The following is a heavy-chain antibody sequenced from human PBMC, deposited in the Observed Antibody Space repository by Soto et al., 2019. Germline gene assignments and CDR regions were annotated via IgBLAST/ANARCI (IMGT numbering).Heavy chain of an antibody. CDR3: ARDHSIAAGLYYGMDV. CDR1: GGSVSSGSYY. V-gene: IGHV4-61*01. D-gene: IGHD6-13*01. J-gene: IGHJ6*02. Sequence: SETLSLTCTVSGGSVSSGSYYWSWTRQPPGKGLEWIGYIYYSGSTNYNPSLKSRVTISVDTSKNQFSLKLSSVTAADTAVYYCARDHSIAAGLYYGMDVWGQGTTVTVSS. CDR2: IYYSGST.